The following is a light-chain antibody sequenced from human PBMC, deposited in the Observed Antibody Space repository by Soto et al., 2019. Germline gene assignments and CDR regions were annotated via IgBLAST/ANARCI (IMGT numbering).Light chain of an antibody. Sequence: QSALTQPPSVSGAPGQRVTISCTGSSSNIGAGYDVHWYQQLPGTAPKLLIYGNSNRPSGVPDRFSGSKSGTSASLAITGLQAEDEADYYCQCYDSTLSARYVFGTGTKLTVL. CDR2: GNS. J-gene: IGLJ1*01. CDR3: QCYDSTLSARYV. V-gene: IGLV1-40*01. CDR1: SSNIGAGYD.